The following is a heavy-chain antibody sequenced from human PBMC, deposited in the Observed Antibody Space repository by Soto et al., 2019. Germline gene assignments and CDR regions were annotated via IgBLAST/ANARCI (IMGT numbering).Heavy chain of an antibody. D-gene: IGHD2-15*01. J-gene: IGHJ5*02. CDR3: ARALGYCSGGSCHSYNWFDP. CDR1: GGSISSGDYY. Sequence: SETLSLTCTVSGGSISSGDYYWSWIRQPPGKGLEWIGYIYYSGSTYYNPSLKSRVTISVDTSKNQFSLKLSSVTAADTAVYYCARALGYCSGGSCHSYNWFDPRGQGTLVTVSS. V-gene: IGHV4-30-4*01. CDR2: IYYSGST.